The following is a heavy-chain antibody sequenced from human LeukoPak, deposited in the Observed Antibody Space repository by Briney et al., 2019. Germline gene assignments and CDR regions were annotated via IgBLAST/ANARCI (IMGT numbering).Heavy chain of an antibody. J-gene: IGHJ4*02. CDR2: ISHDGSAQ. Sequence: PGGSLRLSCAVSGVSFNSYAMHWVRQAPGEGREWEAFISHDGSAQSYADSVKGRFTISRDNSKNTLYLKMNSLRPEDTAVYYCARDLSGTYMVDYWGQGTLVTVSS. V-gene: IGHV3-30-3*01. D-gene: IGHD3-9*01. CDR3: ARDLSGTYMVDY. CDR1: GVSFNSYA.